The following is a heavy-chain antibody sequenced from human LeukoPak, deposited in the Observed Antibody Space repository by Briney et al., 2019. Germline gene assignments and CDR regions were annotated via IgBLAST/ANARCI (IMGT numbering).Heavy chain of an antibody. CDR2: IRFDGSDK. Sequence: GGSLRLSCAASGLTFTTYGMHWVRQAPGKGLEWVTFIRFDGSDKYYTDSVKGRFTISRDNSKNTLYLQMNSLRREDTAMYYCAKDPLTYGVSPQYFQHWGQGTLVTVSS. CDR1: GLTFTTYG. V-gene: IGHV3-30*02. J-gene: IGHJ1*01. D-gene: IGHD4-17*01. CDR3: AKDPLTYGVSPQYFQH.